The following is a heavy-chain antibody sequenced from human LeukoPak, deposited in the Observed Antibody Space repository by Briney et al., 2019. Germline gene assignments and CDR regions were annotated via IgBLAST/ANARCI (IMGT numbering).Heavy chain of an antibody. J-gene: IGHJ4*02. CDR3: AKDISSSWYYYFDY. CDR2: ISWNSGSI. V-gene: IGHV3-9*01. D-gene: IGHD6-13*01. CDR1: GFTFDDYA. Sequence: GGSLRLSCAASGFTFDDYAMHWVRQAPGKGLEWVSGISWNSGSIGYADSVKGRLTISRDNAKNSLYLQMNSLRAEDTALYYCAKDISSSWYYYFDYWGQGTLVTVSS.